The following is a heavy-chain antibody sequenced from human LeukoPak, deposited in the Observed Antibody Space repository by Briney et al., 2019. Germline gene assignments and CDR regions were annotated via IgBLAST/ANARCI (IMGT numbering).Heavy chain of an antibody. CDR3: ARGYGGNFEFDY. CDR2: IYTSGST. D-gene: IGHD4-23*01. J-gene: IGHJ4*02. Sequence: SETLSLTCTVSGGSISSGSYYWSWIRQPAGKGLEWIGRIYTSGSTNYNPSLKSRVTISVDTSKNQFSLKLSSVTAADTAVDYCARGYGGNFEFDYWGQGTLVTVSS. V-gene: IGHV4-61*02. CDR1: GGSISSGSYY.